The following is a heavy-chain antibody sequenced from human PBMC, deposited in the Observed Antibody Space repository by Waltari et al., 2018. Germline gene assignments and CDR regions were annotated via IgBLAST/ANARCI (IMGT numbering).Heavy chain of an antibody. V-gene: IGHV4-30-4*08. D-gene: IGHD3-16*02. CDR3: ARDSSTVITFGGVIVTAPSLYFDY. J-gene: IGHJ4*02. CDR2: IYYSGST. CDR1: GGSISSGDYY. Sequence: QVQLQESGPGLVKPSQTLSLTCTVSGGSISSGDYYWSWIRQPPGKGLEWIGYIYYSGSTYYNPSLKSRVTISVDTSKNQFSLKLSSVTAADTAVYYCARDSSTVITFGGVIVTAPSLYFDYWGQGTLVTVSS.